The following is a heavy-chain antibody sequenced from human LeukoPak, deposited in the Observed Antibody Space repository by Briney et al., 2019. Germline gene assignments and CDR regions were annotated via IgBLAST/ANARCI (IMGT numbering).Heavy chain of an antibody. CDR2: IQSGGSDK. V-gene: IGHV3-30*02. Sequence: GGSLRLSCAASGFTFSGFGMHWVRQAPGKGLEWVSFIQSGGSDKRYADSVKGRFTISRDDSKSTVYLQVNSLRAEDTAVYYCVKDFHWAFDYWGQGTLATVSS. CDR1: GFTFSGFG. J-gene: IGHJ4*02. D-gene: IGHD7-27*01. CDR3: VKDFHWAFDY.